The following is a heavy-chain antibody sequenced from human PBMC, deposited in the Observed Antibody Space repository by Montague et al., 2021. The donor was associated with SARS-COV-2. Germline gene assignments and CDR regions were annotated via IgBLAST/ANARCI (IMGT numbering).Heavy chain of an antibody. CDR2: IYYSGNT. J-gene: IGHJ3*02. CDR1: GGSISSSGYY. D-gene: IGHD3-22*01. CDR3: ARLPPYRFNSNGHYYNAVDI. V-gene: IGHV4-39*01. Sequence: SETPSLTCTVSGGSISSSGYYWGWIRQPPGKGLEWIGSIYYSGNTYYSPSLQSRVTISVDTSKNQFSLRLNSMTAADTAVYYCARLPPYRFNSNGHYYNAVDIWGQGTMVTVSS.